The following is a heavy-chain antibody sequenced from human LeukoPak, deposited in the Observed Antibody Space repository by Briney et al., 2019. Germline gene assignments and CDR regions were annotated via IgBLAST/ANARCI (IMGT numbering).Heavy chain of an antibody. CDR1: GFSFSTYG. V-gene: IGHV3-21*01. Sequence: GGSLRLSCAASGFSFSTYGMHWVRQAPGKGLEWVSSISSSSSYIYYTDSVKGRFTISRDNAKNSLYLQMNSLRAEDTAVYYCASWTYYYDSSGLRHDAFDIWGQGTMVTVSS. CDR3: ASWTYYYDSSGLRHDAFDI. J-gene: IGHJ3*02. D-gene: IGHD3-22*01. CDR2: ISSSSSYI.